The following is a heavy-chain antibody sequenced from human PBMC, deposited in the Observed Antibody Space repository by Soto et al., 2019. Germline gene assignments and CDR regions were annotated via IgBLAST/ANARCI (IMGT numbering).Heavy chain of an antibody. Sequence: ESGPTLVNPTQTPALTCTFSGFSLSTSGMRVSWIRQPPGKALEWLARIDWDNDKFYSTSLKTRLTISKDTSKNQVVLTMTNMDPVDTATYYCARDPTNEYFDYWGQGTLVTVSS. CDR2: IDWDNDK. J-gene: IGHJ4*02. CDR3: ARDPTNEYFDY. V-gene: IGHV2-70*04. CDR1: GFSLSTSGMR.